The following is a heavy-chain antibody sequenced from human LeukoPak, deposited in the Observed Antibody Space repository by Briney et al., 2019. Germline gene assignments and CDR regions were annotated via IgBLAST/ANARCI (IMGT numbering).Heavy chain of an antibody. V-gene: IGHV3-30*02. CDR3: AKGSYYYDSSGIDI. D-gene: IGHD3-22*01. CDR1: GFTFSSYS. Sequence: GGSLRLSCAASGFTFSSYSMNWVRQAPGKGLEWVAFIRYDGSNKYYADSVKGRFTISRDNSKNTLYLQMNSLRAEDTAVYYCAKGSYYYDSSGIDIWGQGTMVTVSS. CDR2: IRYDGSNK. J-gene: IGHJ3*02.